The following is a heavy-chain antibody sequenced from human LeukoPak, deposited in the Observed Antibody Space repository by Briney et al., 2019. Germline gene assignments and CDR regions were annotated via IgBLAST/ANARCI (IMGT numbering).Heavy chain of an antibody. D-gene: IGHD6-13*01. Sequence: IYSGGSTYHADSVKGRFTISRDNSKNTVYLQMNSLRAEDTAVYYCARGPDSSNWYEPVDYWGQGTLVTVSS. V-gene: IGHV3-66*01. CDR3: ARGPDSSNWYEPVDY. CDR2: IYSGGST. J-gene: IGHJ4*02.